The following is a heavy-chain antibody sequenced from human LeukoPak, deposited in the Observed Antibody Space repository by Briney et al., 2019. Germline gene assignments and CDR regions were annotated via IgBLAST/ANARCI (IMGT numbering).Heavy chain of an antibody. CDR3: ARLAYWYFDL. CDR1: GGSISSASYY. CDR2: IYISGST. V-gene: IGHV4-61*02. Sequence: KPSETLSLTCTVSGGSISSASYYWSWIRQPAGKGLEWIGRIYISGSTNYKSSLKSRVTISVDTSKNQFSLKLSSVTAADTAVYYCARLAYWYFDLWGRGTLVTVSS. D-gene: IGHD3-3*02. J-gene: IGHJ2*01.